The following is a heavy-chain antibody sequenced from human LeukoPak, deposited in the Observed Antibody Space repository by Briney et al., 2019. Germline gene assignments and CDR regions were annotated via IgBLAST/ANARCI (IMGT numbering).Heavy chain of an antibody. CDR3: ARGDQYRGVRSIDC. Sequence: PSETLSLTCTVSSGSISNSNFYWGWIRQPPGKGLEWIGSIYTSGSTNYNPSLKSRVTISVDTSKNQFSLKLSCVTAADTAVYYCARGDQYRGVRSIDCWGQGTLVTVSS. CDR1: SGSISNSNFY. J-gene: IGHJ4*02. V-gene: IGHV4-39*07. D-gene: IGHD2-2*02. CDR2: IYTSGST.